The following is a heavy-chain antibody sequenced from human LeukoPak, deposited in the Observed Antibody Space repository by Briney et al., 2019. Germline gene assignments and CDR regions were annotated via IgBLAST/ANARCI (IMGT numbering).Heavy chain of an antibody. CDR1: GGSISSYY. Sequence: LSLTCTVSGGSISSYYWSWVRQAPGKGLEWVGFIRSKAYGGTTEYAASVKGRFTISRDDSKSIAYLQMNSLNTEDTAVYYCTRDQLEGFYDSSGYYYTVDFWGQGTLVTVSS. CDR2: IRSKAYGGTT. V-gene: IGHV3-49*04. J-gene: IGHJ4*02. D-gene: IGHD3-22*01. CDR3: TRDQLEGFYDSSGYYYTVDF.